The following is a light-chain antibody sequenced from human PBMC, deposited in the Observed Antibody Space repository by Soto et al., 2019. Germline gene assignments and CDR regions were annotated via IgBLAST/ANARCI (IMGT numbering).Light chain of an antibody. CDR1: QTVSSY. CDR2: ATS. V-gene: IGKV1-39*01. Sequence: EIQMTQSPSSLAASVGDMVNLTCRASQTVSSYLNWYQQKPGTVPKLLIYATSNLQSGFPSRFSGRGFGTDFTLTTSSLQPEDFATYYCQQSFTPPPFAQGTRLRL. CDR3: QQSFTPPP. J-gene: IGKJ5*01.